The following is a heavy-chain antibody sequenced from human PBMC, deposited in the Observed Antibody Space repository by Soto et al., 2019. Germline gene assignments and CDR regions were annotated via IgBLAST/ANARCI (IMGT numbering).Heavy chain of an antibody. CDR1: GFTFSSYS. CDR3: AREGPQLVPDY. J-gene: IGHJ4*02. Sequence: GGSLRLSCAASGFTFSSYSMNWVRQAPGKGLEWVSSISSSSSYIYYADSVKGRFTISRDNAKNSLYLQMNSLRAEDTAVYYCAREGPQLVPDYWGQGTLVTVSS. CDR2: ISSSSSYI. V-gene: IGHV3-21*01. D-gene: IGHD6-13*01.